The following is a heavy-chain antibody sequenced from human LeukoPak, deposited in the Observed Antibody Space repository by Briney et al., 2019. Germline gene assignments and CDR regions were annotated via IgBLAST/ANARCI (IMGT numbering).Heavy chain of an antibody. CDR3: AKGTDYSSVYDY. CDR2: ISGSGGST. Sequence: AGGSLRLSCAASGFTFSSYAMSWVRQAPGKGLEWVSAISGSGGSTYYADSVKGRFTISRDNSKNTLYLQMNSLRAEDTAVYYCAKGTDYSSVYDYWGQGTLVTVSS. CDR1: GFTFSSYA. D-gene: IGHD4-11*01. V-gene: IGHV3-23*01. J-gene: IGHJ4*02.